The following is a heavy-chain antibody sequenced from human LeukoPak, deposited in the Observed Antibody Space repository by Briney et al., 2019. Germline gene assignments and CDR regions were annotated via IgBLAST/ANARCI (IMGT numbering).Heavy chain of an antibody. J-gene: IGHJ4*02. CDR2: IHYSGST. Sequence: PSETLSPTCTVSGGSISSSSYYWSWIRQPPGKGLEWIGYIHYSGSTNYNPSLKSRVTISVDTSKNQFSLKLSSVTAADTAVYYCARDSVLKRWLQFDYWGQGTLVTVSS. CDR1: GGSISSSSYY. V-gene: IGHV4-61*01. D-gene: IGHD5-24*01. CDR3: ARDSVLKRWLQFDY.